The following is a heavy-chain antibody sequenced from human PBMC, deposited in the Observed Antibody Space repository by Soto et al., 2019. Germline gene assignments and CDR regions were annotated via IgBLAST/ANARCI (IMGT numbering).Heavy chain of an antibody. D-gene: IGHD3-10*01. CDR2: ISSSGRA. J-gene: IGHJ3*02. V-gene: IGHV4-31*03. Sequence: SETLSLTCTVSGGSVNNNAYSWTWIRQHPGKGPECIGHISSSGRASCSPSLKSRVTISVDTSKNQFSLKLSSVTAADTAVYYCARYTLFMVWNAFDIWGQGTMVTVSS. CDR1: GGSVNNNAYS. CDR3: ARYTLFMVWNAFDI.